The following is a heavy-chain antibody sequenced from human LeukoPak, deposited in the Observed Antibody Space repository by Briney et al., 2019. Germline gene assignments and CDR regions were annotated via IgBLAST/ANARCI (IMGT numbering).Heavy chain of an antibody. J-gene: IGHJ4*02. Sequence: SETLSLTCTVSGGSISNGDNYWSWIRQPPGKGLEWIGYIYHSGSTYYNPSLKSRVTISIDTSKNQFSLQLSSVTAADTAVYYCARDASGTSYGYWGQGTLVIVSS. CDR3: ARDASGTSYGY. D-gene: IGHD1-14*01. V-gene: IGHV4-30-4*01. CDR2: IYHSGST. CDR1: GGSISNGDNY.